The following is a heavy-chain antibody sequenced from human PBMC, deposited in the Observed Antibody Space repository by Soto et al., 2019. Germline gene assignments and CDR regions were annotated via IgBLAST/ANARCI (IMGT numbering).Heavy chain of an antibody. D-gene: IGHD2-21*02. CDR1: GYTFYDYG. CDR3: AKDSWVTTWYFDL. Sequence: QVRLVQSGAEVNKPGASVKVSCKASGYTFYDYGIHWVRQAPGQRLEWMGWIDPDKGNTKYSEKFQDRVTISRATSASTVYMELSSLRSEDTAVYYCAKDSWVTTWYFDLWGGGTLVTVSS. V-gene: IGHV1-3*01. J-gene: IGHJ2*01. CDR2: IDPDKGNT.